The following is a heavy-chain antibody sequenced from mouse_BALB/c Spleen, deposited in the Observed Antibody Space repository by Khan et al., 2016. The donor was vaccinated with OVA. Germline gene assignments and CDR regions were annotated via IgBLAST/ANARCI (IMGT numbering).Heavy chain of an antibody. CDR2: IWAGGST. Sequence: QVQLKESGPGLVAPSQSLSITCTVSGFSLTSHGVHWVRQPPGKGLEWLGVIWAGGSTNYNLALMSRLSISKDSSKSQVFLKMNSLQTDDTAMYYCARNREPDYFDYWGQGTTLTVSS. V-gene: IGHV2-9*02. J-gene: IGHJ2*01. CDR1: GFSLTSHG. CDR3: ARNREPDYFDY.